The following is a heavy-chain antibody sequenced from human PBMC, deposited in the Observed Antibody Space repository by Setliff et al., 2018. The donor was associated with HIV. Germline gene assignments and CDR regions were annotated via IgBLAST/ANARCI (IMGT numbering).Heavy chain of an antibody. Sequence: PSETLSLTCTVSGGSFSDYYRSWIRQPPGKGLEWIGYIYYSGSTYYNPSLKSRLTISVDASKNQFSLKLSSVTAADTAVYYCAREWELHQGGAFDIWGQGTMVTVSS. CDR3: AREWELHQGGAFDI. CDR1: GGSFSDYY. V-gene: IGHV4-59*06. D-gene: IGHD1-26*01. J-gene: IGHJ3*02. CDR2: IYYSGST.